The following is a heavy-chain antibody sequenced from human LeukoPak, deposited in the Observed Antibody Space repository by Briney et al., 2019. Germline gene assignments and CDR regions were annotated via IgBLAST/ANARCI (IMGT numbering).Heavy chain of an antibody. CDR2: ISSDYSTT. V-gene: IGHV3-11*01. D-gene: IGHD2-21*01. CDR1: GFTFSDHY. CDR3: AKAGTAWDFDY. Sequence: GGSLRLSCAASGFTFSDHYVSWIRQAPGKGLEWLSYISSDYSTTYYADSVKGRFTISRDNAKHSLYLQMNSLRAEDTAVYYCAKAGTAWDFDYWGQGTLVTVSS. J-gene: IGHJ4*02.